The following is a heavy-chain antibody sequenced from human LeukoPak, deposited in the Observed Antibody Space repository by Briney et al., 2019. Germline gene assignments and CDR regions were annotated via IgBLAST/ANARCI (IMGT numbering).Heavy chain of an antibody. J-gene: IGHJ4*02. CDR3: AKDSSGSSGYQFDY. D-gene: IGHD3-22*01. Sequence: GGSLRLSCAASGFTFSSYAMSWVRQAPGKGLEWVSAMSGSGGSTYYADSVKGRFTISRDNSKNTLYLQMNSLRVEDTAVYYCAKDSSGSSGYQFDYWGQGTLVTVSS. V-gene: IGHV3-23*01. CDR2: MSGSGGST. CDR1: GFTFSSYA.